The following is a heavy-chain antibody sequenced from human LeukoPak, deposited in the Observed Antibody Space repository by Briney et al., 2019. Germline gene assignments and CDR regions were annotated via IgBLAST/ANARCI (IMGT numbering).Heavy chain of an antibody. CDR2: INHSGST. Sequence: PSETLSLTCAVYGGSFSGYYWSWIRQPPGKGLEWIGEINHSGSTNYNPSLKSRVTISVDTSKNQFSLKLSSVTAADTAVYYCARAPKYYFDSSASWYFDIWGLGTLVAVSS. CDR1: GGSFSGYY. D-gene: IGHD3-22*01. J-gene: IGHJ2*01. CDR3: ARAPKYYFDSSASWYFDI. V-gene: IGHV4-34*01.